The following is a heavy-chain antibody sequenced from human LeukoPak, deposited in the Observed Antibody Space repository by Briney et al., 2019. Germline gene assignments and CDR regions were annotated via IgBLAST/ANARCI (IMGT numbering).Heavy chain of an antibody. J-gene: IGHJ2*01. V-gene: IGHV4-61*09. CDR2: IYTSGST. D-gene: IGHD3-22*01. Sequence: SQTLSLTCTVSGGSISSGSYYWNWIRQPAGKGLEWIGHIYTSGSTSYNPSLKSRVTISVDTSKNQFSLKLSSVTAADTAVYYCARDRGYYDSSGYYSFYWYFDLWGRGTLVTVSS. CDR3: ARDRGYYDSSGYYSFYWYFDL. CDR1: GGSISSGSYY.